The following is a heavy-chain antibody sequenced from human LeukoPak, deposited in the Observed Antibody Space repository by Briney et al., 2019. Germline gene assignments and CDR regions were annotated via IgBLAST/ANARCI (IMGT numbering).Heavy chain of an antibody. V-gene: IGHV1-3*01. J-gene: IGHJ4*02. Sequence: GASVKVSCKASGYTFTSYAMHWVRQAPGQRLEWMGWINAGNGNTKYSQKFQGRVTITRDTSASTAYMGLSSLRSEDTAVYYCARGRGLASFSLDYWGQGTLVTVSS. D-gene: IGHD3/OR15-3a*01. CDR1: GYTFTSYA. CDR2: INAGNGNT. CDR3: ARGRGLASFSLDY.